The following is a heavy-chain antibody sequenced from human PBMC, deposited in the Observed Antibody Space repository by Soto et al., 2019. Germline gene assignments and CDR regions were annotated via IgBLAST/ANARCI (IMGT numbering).Heavy chain of an antibody. CDR1: GGTFSSYA. D-gene: IGHD5-12*01. J-gene: IGHJ6*02. CDR2: IIPIFGTA. CDR3: ASARSTITRYYYYCIDV. Sequence: SVKVSCKASGGTFSSYAISWVRQAPGQGLEWMGGIIPIFGTANYAQKFQGRVTITADESTSTAYMELSSLRSEDTAVYYCASARSTITRYYYYCIDVSSQGSTATFS. V-gene: IGHV1-69*13.